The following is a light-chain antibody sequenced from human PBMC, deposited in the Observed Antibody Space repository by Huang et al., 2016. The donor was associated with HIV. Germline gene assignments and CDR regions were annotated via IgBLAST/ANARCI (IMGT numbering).Light chain of an antibody. CDR2: GAS. V-gene: IGKV3-15*01. CDR1: QSISSN. J-gene: IGKJ4*01. Sequence: EIVMTQSPATLSVSPGERATLSCRASQSISSNLAWYLQKPGQAPRLLIYGASTRATGSPARFSGSGSGTDFTLTINSLQSEDFAVYYCQQYSNWPFTFGGGTKVDIK. CDR3: QQYSNWPFT.